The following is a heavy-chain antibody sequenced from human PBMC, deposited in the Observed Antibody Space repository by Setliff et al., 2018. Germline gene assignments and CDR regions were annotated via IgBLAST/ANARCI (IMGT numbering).Heavy chain of an antibody. CDR3: ARASWYYDFWSGSEGSGWFDP. CDR1: GYTFTSYG. V-gene: IGHV1-2*06. D-gene: IGHD3-3*01. Sequence: ASVKVSCKASGYTFTSYGISWVRQAPGQGLEWMGRINPSSGATSYAQKFQGRVTMTSDTSISTAYMELGRLRSDDTAVYYCARASWYYDFWSGSEGSGWFDPWGQGTLVTVSS. J-gene: IGHJ5*02. CDR2: INPSSGAT.